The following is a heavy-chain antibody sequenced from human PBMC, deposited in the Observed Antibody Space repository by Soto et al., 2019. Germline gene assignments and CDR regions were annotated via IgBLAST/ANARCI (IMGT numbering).Heavy chain of an antibody. CDR1: GYTFTSYG. Sequence: QVHLVQSGAEVKKPGASVKVSCKASGYTFTSYGITWVRQAPGQGLEWMGWISAHNGNTDNAQKLKGRVIVTRDTSTSTAYMELRSLISDDTAVYYCARGRYGDYWGQGALVTVSS. CDR2: ISAHNGNT. CDR3: ARGRYGDY. V-gene: IGHV1-18*01. J-gene: IGHJ4*02. D-gene: IGHD1-1*01.